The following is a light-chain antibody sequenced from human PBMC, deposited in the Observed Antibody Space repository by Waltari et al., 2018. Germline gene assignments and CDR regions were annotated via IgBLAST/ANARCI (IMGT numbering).Light chain of an antibody. J-gene: IGLJ3*02. CDR3: STWDGSLTGVV. V-gene: IGLV1-44*01. CDR1: SSNIGSHT. CDR2: KNN. Sequence: QSVLTQPPSASGTPGQRVTISCSGSSSNIGSHTVNWYQHLPGTAPKLLIYKNNQLPSGVPGRFSGSKSGTSASPALSGLQSDDGAHYYCSTWDGSLTGVVFGGGTKLTVL.